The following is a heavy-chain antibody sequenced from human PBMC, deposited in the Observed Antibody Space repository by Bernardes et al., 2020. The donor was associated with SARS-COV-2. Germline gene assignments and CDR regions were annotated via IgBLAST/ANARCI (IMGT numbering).Heavy chain of an antibody. Sequence: GGSLRLSCAASGFTFSGYSMNWVRQAPGKGLEWVSVIDSGDRTYYAESVKGRFTISRDNSKNTLYLQMHSLRVEDTAVYFCARDPYSNPNYSYYYAMDVWGPGTTVTVSS. CDR2: IDSGDRT. D-gene: IGHD4-4*01. J-gene: IGHJ6*02. V-gene: IGHV3-66*01. CDR1: GFTFSGYS. CDR3: ARDPYSNPNYSYYYAMDV.